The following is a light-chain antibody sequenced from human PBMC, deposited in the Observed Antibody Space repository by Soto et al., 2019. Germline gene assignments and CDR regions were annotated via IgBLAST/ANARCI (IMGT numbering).Light chain of an antibody. J-gene: IGLJ2*01. V-gene: IGLV2-14*01. CDR2: DVS. CDR1: SSDVGGYVY. Sequence: QAVVTQPASVSGSPGQSITISCTGTSSDVGGYVYVSWYQQHPGKAPNLMIYDVSIRPSGVSNRFSGSKSGNTASLTVSGLQAEDEADYYCSAYTSSSSLGIVGGGTKLTVL. CDR3: SAYTSSSSLGI.